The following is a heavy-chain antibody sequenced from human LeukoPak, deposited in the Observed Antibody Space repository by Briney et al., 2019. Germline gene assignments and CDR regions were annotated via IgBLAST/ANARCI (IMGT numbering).Heavy chain of an antibody. CDR2: IYSGGST. CDR1: GFTVSSNY. J-gene: IGHJ6*02. CDR3: ARSQEVDYYYGMDV. D-gene: IGHD2-15*01. Sequence: GGSLRLSCAASGFTVSSNYMSWVRQAPGKGLEWVSVIYSGGSTYYADSVKGRFTISRDNSKNTLYLQMNSLRAEDTAVYYCARSQEVDYYYGMDVWGQGTTVTVSS. V-gene: IGHV3-53*01.